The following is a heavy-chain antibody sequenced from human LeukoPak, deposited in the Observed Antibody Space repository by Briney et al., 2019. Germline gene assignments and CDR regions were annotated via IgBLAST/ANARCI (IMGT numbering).Heavy chain of an antibody. Sequence: GGSLRLSCAASGFTFSTYEMNWVRQAPGKGLEWVSYIGSSGSTVYYADSVKGRFTISRDNAKNTLYLQMNSLRAEDTAVYYCAALDNGHDYWGQGTLVTVSS. D-gene: IGHD1-14*01. V-gene: IGHV3-48*03. CDR2: IGSSGSTV. CDR1: GFTFSTYE. J-gene: IGHJ4*02. CDR3: AALDNGHDY.